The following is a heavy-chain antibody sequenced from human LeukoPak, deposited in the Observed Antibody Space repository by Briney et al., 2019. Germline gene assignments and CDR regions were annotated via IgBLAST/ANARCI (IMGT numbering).Heavy chain of an antibody. D-gene: IGHD3-16*01. CDR1: GFSVSNYY. V-gene: IGHV3-53*05. J-gene: IGHJ5*02. Sequence: GGSLRLSCAASGFSVSNYYMSWVRQAPGEGLEWVSVISSGGATSYADSVGGRFTISRDNSKNTLYLQMNSLRSDDTAVYYCARGEREIPTTTWGQGTLGTVSS. CDR2: ISSGGAT. CDR3: ARGEREIPTTT.